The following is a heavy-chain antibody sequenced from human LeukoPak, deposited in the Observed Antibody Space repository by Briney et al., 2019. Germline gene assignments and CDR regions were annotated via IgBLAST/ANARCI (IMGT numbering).Heavy chain of an antibody. CDR2: ISGSGGST. CDR3: AKVIRLGELSLSDGFFDY. J-gene: IGHJ4*02. D-gene: IGHD3-16*02. V-gene: IGHV3-23*01. Sequence: GGSLRLSCAASGFTFSSYAMSWVRQAPGKGLEWVSAISGSGGSTYYADSVKGRFTISRDNSKNTLYLQMNSLRAEDTAVYYCAKVIRLGELSLSDGFFDYWGQGTLVTVSS. CDR1: GFTFSSYA.